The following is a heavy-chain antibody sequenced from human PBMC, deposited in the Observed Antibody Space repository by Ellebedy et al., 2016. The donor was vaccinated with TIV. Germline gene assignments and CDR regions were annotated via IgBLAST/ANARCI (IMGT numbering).Heavy chain of an antibody. CDR2: ISNDGRNA. CDR1: GFIFDRFG. CDR3: AKDRSVVVIAMGHDAFDI. D-gene: IGHD2-21*01. J-gene: IGHJ3*02. Sequence: GGSLRLSXAASGFIFDRFGMHWVRQAPGKGLEWVAVISNDGRNAYYADSVKGRFTISRDNSKNTLYLQMNSLRAEDTAVYYCAKDRSVVVIAMGHDAFDIWGQGTMVTVSS. V-gene: IGHV3-30*18.